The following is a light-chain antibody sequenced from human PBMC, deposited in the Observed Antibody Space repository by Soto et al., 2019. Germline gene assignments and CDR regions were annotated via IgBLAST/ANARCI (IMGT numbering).Light chain of an antibody. Sequence: EIVLTQSPGTLSLSPGERATLSCRASQSVSSSYLASYQQKPGQAPRLLIYGASSRATGIPDRFSGSGSGTHVTLTISRLEPADFAVYYCQQYGSSPGITFGGGTKVEIK. CDR1: QSVSSSY. V-gene: IGKV3-20*01. CDR3: QQYGSSPGIT. CDR2: GAS. J-gene: IGKJ4*01.